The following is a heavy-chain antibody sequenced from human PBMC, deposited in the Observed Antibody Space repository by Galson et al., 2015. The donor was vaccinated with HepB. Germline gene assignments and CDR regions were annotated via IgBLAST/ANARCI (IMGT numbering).Heavy chain of an antibody. CDR2: ISGYSGQT. CDR1: GYIFTSFG. D-gene: IGHD5/OR15-5a*01. Sequence: SVKVSCKASGYIFTSFGISWVRQAPGQGLEWMGWISGYSGQTEYAQNLQGRVTVTTDTSATTAYLELGSPRSDDTAVYYCARVRLVSAGLNDYWGQGTLVTVSS. CDR3: ARVRLVSAGLNDY. J-gene: IGHJ4*02. V-gene: IGHV1-18*01.